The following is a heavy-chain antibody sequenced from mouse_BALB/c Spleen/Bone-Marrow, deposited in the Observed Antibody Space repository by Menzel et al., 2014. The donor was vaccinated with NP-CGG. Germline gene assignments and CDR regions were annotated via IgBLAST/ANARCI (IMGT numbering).Heavy chain of an antibody. V-gene: IGHV1S29*02. D-gene: IGHD2-3*01. CDR2: IYPYNGGT. CDR1: GYTFTDYN. CDR3: ARLDGYYVAMDY. Sequence: VQLQQSGPELVKPGASVKISCKASGYTFTDYNMHWVKQSHRKSLEWIGYIYPYNGGTGYNQKFKSKATLTVDNSSSTAYMELRSLTSEDSAVYYCARLDGYYVAMDYWDQGTSVTVSS. J-gene: IGHJ4*01.